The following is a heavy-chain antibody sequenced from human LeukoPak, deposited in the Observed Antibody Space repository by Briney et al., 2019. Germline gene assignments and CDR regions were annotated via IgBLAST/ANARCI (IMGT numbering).Heavy chain of an antibody. CDR2: IYYSGST. V-gene: IGHV4-59*08. D-gene: IGHD2-21*01. J-gene: IGHJ4*02. Sequence: SETLSLTCTVSGGSISSYYWGWIRQPPGKGLEWIGYIYYSGSTNYNPSLKSRVTISVDTSKNQFSLRLSSVTAADTAVYYCARQALWFFDHWGQGTLVTVSS. CDR3: ARQALWFFDH. CDR1: GGSISSYY.